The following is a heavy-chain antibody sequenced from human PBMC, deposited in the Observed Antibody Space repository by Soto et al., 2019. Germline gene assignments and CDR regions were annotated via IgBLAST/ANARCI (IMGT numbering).Heavy chain of an antibody. CDR3: ARGWTRVTTRGPFES. Sequence: PGGSLRLPCAASGFTFSSYGMNWVRRAPGKGLEWVSAVSTSGSNTYYADSVKGRFTISRDNFKNTLYLQVNSLRAEDTAVYYCARGWTRVTTRGPFESWGKGTKVTVSS. CDR2: VSTSGSNT. D-gene: IGHD2-21*02. J-gene: IGHJ3*02. V-gene: IGHV3-23*01. CDR1: GFTFSSYG.